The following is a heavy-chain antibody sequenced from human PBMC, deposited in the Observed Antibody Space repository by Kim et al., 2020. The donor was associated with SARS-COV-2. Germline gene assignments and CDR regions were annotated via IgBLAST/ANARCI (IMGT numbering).Heavy chain of an antibody. D-gene: IGHD3-10*01. CDR3: ARDIEGSGSYGLGRGYYYYGMDV. V-gene: IGHV3-48*03. CDR1: GFTFSSYE. CDR2: IGSIVSTK. J-gene: IGHJ6*02. Sequence: GGSLRLSCAASGFTFSSYEMNWVRQAPGKGLEWVSYIGSIVSTKFYAESVKGRFTISRDNAKNSLYLQMSSLRAEDTAVYYCARDIEGSGSYGLGRGYYYYGMDVWGQGTTVTVSS.